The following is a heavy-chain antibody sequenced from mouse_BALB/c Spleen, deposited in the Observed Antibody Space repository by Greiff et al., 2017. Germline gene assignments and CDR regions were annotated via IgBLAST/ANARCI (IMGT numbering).Heavy chain of an antibody. CDR2: IWAGGST. D-gene: IGHD2-2*01. CDR3: ARPDGYDGGGCAY. Sequence: VKLVESGPGLVAPSQSLSITCTVSGFSLTSYGVHWVRQPPGKGLEWLGVIWAGGSTNYNSALMSRLSISKDNSKSQVFLKMNSLQTDDTAMYYCARPDGYDGGGCAYWGQGTLVTVSA. CDR1: GFSLTSYG. J-gene: IGHJ3*01. V-gene: IGHV2-9*02.